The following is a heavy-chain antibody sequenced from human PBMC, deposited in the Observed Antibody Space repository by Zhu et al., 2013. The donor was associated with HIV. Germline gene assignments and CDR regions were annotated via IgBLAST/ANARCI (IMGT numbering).Heavy chain of an antibody. CDR3: ARDLAHYSNYGXALRY. D-gene: IGHD4-4*01. J-gene: IGHJ4*02. CDR2: IIPIFGTT. Sequence: QVQLVQSGAEVKKPGSSVKVSCKASGGTFSNYAITWVRQAPGQGLEWMGGIIPIFGTTNYAQKFQGRVTITADESTSTAYMELSSLRSEDTAVYYCARDLAHYSNYGXALRYWGQGTLVTVSS. CDR1: GGTFSNYA. V-gene: IGHV1-69*01.